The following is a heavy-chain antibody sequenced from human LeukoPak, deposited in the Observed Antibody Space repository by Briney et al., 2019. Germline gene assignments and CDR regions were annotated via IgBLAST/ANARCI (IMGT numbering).Heavy chain of an antibody. V-gene: IGHV1-2*02. Sequence: GASVKVPCKASGYTFTGYYMHWVRQAPGQGLEWMGWINPNSGGTNYAQKFQGRVTMTRDTSISTAYMELSRLRSDDTAVYYCARGSAYSGSYYYYYYMDVWGKGTTVTVSS. CDR1: GYTFTGYY. D-gene: IGHD1-26*01. CDR2: INPNSGGT. J-gene: IGHJ6*03. CDR3: ARGSAYSGSYYYYYYMDV.